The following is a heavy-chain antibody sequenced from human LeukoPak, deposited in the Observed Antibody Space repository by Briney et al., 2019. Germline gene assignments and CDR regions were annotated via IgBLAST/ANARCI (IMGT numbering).Heavy chain of an antibody. J-gene: IGHJ6*03. CDR1: GFTFSSYA. D-gene: IGHD3-10*01. CDR3: AKGVGGSANYYYMDV. V-gene: IGHV3-30*02. Sequence: GGSLRLSCAASGFTFSSYAMNWVRQAPGKGLEWVAFIPYDGSNKFYADSVKDRFTISRDNSKNTLYLQMNSLRAEDTAVYYCAKGVGGSANYYYMDVWGKGTTVTVSS. CDR2: IPYDGSNK.